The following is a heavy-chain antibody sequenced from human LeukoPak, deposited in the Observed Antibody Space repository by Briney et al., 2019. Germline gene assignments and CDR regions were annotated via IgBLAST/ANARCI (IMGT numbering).Heavy chain of an antibody. CDR3: ARSATAAGTQGY. J-gene: IGHJ4*02. CDR1: GGSISSYY. Sequence: SETLSLTCTVSGGSISSYYWSWIRQPPGKGLEWIGYIYYSGSTHYNPSLKSRVTISVDTSKNQFSLKLSSVTAADTAVYYCARSATAAGTQGYWGQGTLVTVSS. V-gene: IGHV4-59*08. CDR2: IYYSGST. D-gene: IGHD6-13*01.